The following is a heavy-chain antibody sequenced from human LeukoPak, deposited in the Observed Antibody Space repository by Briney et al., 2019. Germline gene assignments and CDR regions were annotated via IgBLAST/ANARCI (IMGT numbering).Heavy chain of an antibody. D-gene: IGHD1-26*01. J-gene: IGHJ4*02. V-gene: IGHV4-30-2*01. Sequence: SEPLSLPCTVSGGPISSGGYHWRWIPQPPGKGLEWIGYIYRSGSTYYNPSLKSRVTISVDRSKNQFSLKLSSVTAADTAVYYCARDLGVGATGFDYWGQGTLVTVSS. CDR1: GGPISSGGYH. CDR3: ARDLGVGATGFDY. CDR2: IYRSGST.